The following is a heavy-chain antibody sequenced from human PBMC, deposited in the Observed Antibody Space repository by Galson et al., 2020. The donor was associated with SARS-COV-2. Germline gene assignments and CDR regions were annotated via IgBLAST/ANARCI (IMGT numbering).Heavy chain of an antibody. V-gene: IGHV4-34*01. CDR1: VGSFRGFS. CDR3: ARGRIGVVPAPILGLGPYYEYYAMDV. J-gene: IGHJ6*02. D-gene: IGHD2-2*01. CDR2: INHSGSA. Sequence: ETSETLSLTCAVYVGSFRGFSWSWVRQPPGKGLEWIGEINHSGSANYNPSLKSRVTISVDTSKNQFSRKLTSVTAAETGVYFCARGRIGVVPAPILGLGPYYEYYAMDVWGQGTTITVSS.